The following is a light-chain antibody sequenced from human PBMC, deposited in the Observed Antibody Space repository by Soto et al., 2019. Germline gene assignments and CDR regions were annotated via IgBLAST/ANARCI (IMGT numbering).Light chain of an antibody. Sequence: VIWMTQSPSLLSASTGDRVTISCRMSQGISSYLAWYQQKPGKAPELLIYAASTLQSGVPSRFSGSGSGAQFSLTISRLQPDDSAIYFCQQYNTYPWTFGQGTKVEIK. CDR1: QGISSY. CDR3: QQYNTYPWT. V-gene: IGKV1D-8*03. CDR2: AAS. J-gene: IGKJ1*01.